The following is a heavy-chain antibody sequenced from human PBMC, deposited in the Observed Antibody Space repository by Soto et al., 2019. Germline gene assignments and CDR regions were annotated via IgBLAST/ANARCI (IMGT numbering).Heavy chain of an antibody. CDR1: GGSISSYY. D-gene: IGHD3-3*01. Sequence: SETLSLTCPVSGGSISSYYWSWIRQPPGKRLEWIGYIYYSGSTNYNPSLKSRVTISVDTSKNQFSLKLSSVTAADTALYYCARGQPFYDFWSGYYYFQHWGQGTPVTVSS. CDR2: IYYSGST. J-gene: IGHJ1*01. CDR3: ARGQPFYDFWSGYYYFQH. V-gene: IGHV4-59*01.